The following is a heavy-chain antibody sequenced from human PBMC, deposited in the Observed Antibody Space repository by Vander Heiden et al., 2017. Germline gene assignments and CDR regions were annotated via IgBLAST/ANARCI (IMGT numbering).Heavy chain of an antibody. D-gene: IGHD5-18*01. CDR3: ARVTSRLGYGGETFDY. Sequence: QAQLVQSGAELKKPGSSARVSCKTSGGCFYTYSFNWVRQAPGQGLDWMGGIIPMFGTPNYAQEFQGRVTMTADESTSTVYLELSSLRFEDTAVYYCARVTSRLGYGGETFDYWGQGTLVTVSS. CDR2: IIPMFGTP. V-gene: IGHV1-69*01. J-gene: IGHJ4*02. CDR1: GGCFYTYS.